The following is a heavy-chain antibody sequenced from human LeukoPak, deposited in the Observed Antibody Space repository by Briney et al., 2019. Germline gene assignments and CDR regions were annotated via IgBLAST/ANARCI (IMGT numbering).Heavy chain of an antibody. CDR2: ISNSGSRI. CDR3: ARGGADDY. CDR1: GFTFSTYE. D-gene: IGHD1-26*01. J-gene: IGHJ4*02. Sequence: GGSLRLSCTTSGFTFSTYEMNWVRQAPGKGLEWGSYISNSGSRIYYANSVKGRFTISRDNAKNSLYLQMNSLRAEDTGVYYCARGGADDYWGQGTLVTVSS. V-gene: IGHV3-48*03.